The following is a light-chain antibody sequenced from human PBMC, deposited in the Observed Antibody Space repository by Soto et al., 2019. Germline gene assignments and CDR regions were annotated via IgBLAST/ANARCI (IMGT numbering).Light chain of an antibody. CDR3: QQYNNWPWALT. CDR1: QSVSSN. CDR2: GAS. V-gene: IGKV3-15*01. J-gene: IGKJ4*01. Sequence: EIVMTQSPATLSVSPGERATLSCRASQSVSSNLAWYQQKPGQAPRLLIYGASTRATGIPARFSGSGSRTEFTLTISSLQSEDFAVYYCQQYNNWPWALTFGGGTKVEIK.